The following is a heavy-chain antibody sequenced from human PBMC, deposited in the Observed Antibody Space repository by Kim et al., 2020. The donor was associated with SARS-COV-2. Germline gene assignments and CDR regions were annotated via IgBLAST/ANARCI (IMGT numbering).Heavy chain of an antibody. CDR3: ARGAPIWFGDSGHFDY. CDR1: GFTFSSYA. D-gene: IGHD3-10*01. CDR2: ISYDGSNK. V-gene: IGHV3-30-3*01. Sequence: GGSLRLSCAASGFTFSSYAMHWVRQAPGKGLEWVAVISYDGSNKYYADSVKGRFTISRDNSKNTLYLQMNSLRAEDTAVYYCARGAPIWFGDSGHFDYWGQGTLVTVSS. J-gene: IGHJ4*02.